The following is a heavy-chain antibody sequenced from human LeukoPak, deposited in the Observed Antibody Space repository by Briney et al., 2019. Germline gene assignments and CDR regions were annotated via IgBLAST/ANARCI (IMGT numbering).Heavy chain of an antibody. CDR2: ISYDGSNK. CDR3: AKTPAAAGPFDY. V-gene: IGHV3-30*18. CDR1: GFTFSTYA. D-gene: IGHD6-13*01. J-gene: IGHJ4*02. Sequence: GGSLRLSCAASGFTFSTYAMHWVRQAPGKGLEWVAVISYDGSNKYYADSVKGRFTISRDNSKNTLYLQMNSLRAEDTAVYYCAKTPAAAGPFDYWGQGTLVTVSS.